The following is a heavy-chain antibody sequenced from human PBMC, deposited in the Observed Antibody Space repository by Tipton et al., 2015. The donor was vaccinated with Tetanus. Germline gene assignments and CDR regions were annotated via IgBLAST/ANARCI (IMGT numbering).Heavy chain of an antibody. V-gene: IGHV4-31*03. CDR2: IYNSGST. CDR3: ARDQARGARGWNYFDY. J-gene: IGHJ4*02. Sequence: LVKPTQTLSLTCTVSGGSISNGGYYWSWIRQHPGKGLEWIGDIYNSGSTYYNPSLKSRVTVLVDTTKNQFSLKLKSVTAADTAVYYCARDQARGARGWNYFDYWGQGSLVTVSS. CDR1: GGSISNGGYY. D-gene: IGHD1-26*01.